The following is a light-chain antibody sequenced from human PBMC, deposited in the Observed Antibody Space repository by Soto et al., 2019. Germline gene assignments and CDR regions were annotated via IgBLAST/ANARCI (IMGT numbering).Light chain of an antibody. CDR3: CSYAGSSTFVV. V-gene: IGLV2-23*03. J-gene: IGLJ2*01. Sequence: QSALTQPASVSGSPGQSITISCTGTSSGVGSYNLVSWYQQHTGKAPKLMIYEGSKRPSGVSNRFSGSKSGNTASLTISGLQAEDEADYYCCSYAGSSTFVVFGGGTKLTVL. CDR2: EGS. CDR1: SSGVGSYNL.